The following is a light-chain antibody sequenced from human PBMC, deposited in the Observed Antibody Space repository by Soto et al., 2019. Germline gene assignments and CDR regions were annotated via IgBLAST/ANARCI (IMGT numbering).Light chain of an antibody. V-gene: IGLV2-23*01. CDR3: CSYAGSSTGYV. J-gene: IGLJ1*01. Sequence: QSALTQPASVSGSPGQSITISCTGTSSDVGSYNLVSWYQQHPGKAPNLMIYEGSKRPSGVSNRFSGSKSGNTASLTISGLQAEDEADYYCCSYAGSSTGYVFGTGTKLTVL. CDR1: SSDVGSYNL. CDR2: EGS.